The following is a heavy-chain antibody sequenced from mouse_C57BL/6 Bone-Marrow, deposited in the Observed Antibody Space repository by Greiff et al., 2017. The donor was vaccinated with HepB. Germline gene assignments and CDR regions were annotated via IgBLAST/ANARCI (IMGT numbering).Heavy chain of an antibody. J-gene: IGHJ2*01. Sequence: VQLQQSGAELVKPGASVKLSCKASGYTFTSYWMHWVKQRPGQGLEWIGMIHPNSGSTNYNEKFKSKATLTVDKSSSTAYMQLSSLTSEDSAVYYCARDPVTTVVEGYYFDYWGQGTTLTVSS. CDR2: IHPNSGST. V-gene: IGHV1-64*01. CDR1: GYTFTSYW. D-gene: IGHD1-1*01. CDR3: ARDPVTTVVEGYYFDY.